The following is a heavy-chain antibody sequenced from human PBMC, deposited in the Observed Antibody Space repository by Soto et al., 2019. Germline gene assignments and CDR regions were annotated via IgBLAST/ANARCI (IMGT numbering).Heavy chain of an antibody. CDR2: IIPIFGTA. J-gene: IGHJ5*02. Sequence: SVKVSCRASGGTFSSYAISWVRQAPGQGLEWMGGIIPIFGTANYAQKFQGRVTITADESTSTAYMELSSLRSEDTAVYYCARDVGYCSGGSCRNWFDPWGQGTLVTVSS. CDR1: GGTFSSYA. D-gene: IGHD2-15*01. V-gene: IGHV1-69*13. CDR3: ARDVGYCSGGSCRNWFDP.